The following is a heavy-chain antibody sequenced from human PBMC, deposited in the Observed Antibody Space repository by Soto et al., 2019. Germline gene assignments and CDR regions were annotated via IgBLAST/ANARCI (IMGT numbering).Heavy chain of an antibody. D-gene: IGHD6-6*01. CDR3: ARESQLVLRRYYYYMDV. Sequence: GGSLRLSCAASGFTFSSYWMSWVRQAPGKGLEWVANIKQDGSEKYYVDSVKGRFTISRDNAKNSLYLQMNSLRAEDTAVYYCARESQLVLRRYYYYMDVWGKGTTVTVSS. CDR2: IKQDGSEK. CDR1: GFTFSSYW. V-gene: IGHV3-7*01. J-gene: IGHJ6*03.